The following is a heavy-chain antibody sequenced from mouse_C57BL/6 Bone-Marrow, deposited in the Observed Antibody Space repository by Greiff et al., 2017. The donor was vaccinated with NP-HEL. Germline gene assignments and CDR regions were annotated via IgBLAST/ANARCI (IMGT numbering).Heavy chain of an antibody. CDR1: GFSLTSYG. D-gene: IGHD1-1*01. V-gene: IGHV2-2*01. Sequence: VQGVESGPGLVQPSQSLSITCTVSGFSLTSYGVHWVRQSPGKGLEWLGVIWSGGSTDYNAAFISRLSISKDNSKSQVFFKMNSLQADDTAIYYCARKGDYYGSSHYAMDYWGQGTSVTVSS. J-gene: IGHJ4*01. CDR2: IWSGGST. CDR3: ARKGDYYGSSHYAMDY.